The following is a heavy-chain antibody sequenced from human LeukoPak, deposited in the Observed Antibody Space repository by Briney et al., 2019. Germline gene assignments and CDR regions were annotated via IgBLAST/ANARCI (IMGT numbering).Heavy chain of an antibody. J-gene: IGHJ4*02. V-gene: IGHV3-30-3*01. CDR1: GFTFSTYA. CDR3: ARDSYDFWTY. Sequence: GGSLRLSCAASGFTFSTYAMHWVRQAPGKGLDWVAFIFFDGSNKYYADSVKGRFTISRDDSKNTLYLQMNSLRAEDTAVYYCARDSYDFWTYWGQGTLVTVSS. CDR2: IFFDGSNK. D-gene: IGHD3-3*01.